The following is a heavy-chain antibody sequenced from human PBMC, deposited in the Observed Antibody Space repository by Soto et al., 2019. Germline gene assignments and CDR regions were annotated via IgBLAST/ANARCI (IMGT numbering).Heavy chain of an antibody. J-gene: IGHJ5*02. CDR1: GYTFTSYD. V-gene: IGHV1-8*01. CDR3: ARGRWYSGYDYWFDP. D-gene: IGHD5-12*01. CDR2: MNPNSGNT. Sequence: ASVKVSCKASGYTFTSYDINWVRQATGQGLEWMGWMNPNSGNTGYAQKFQGRVTMTRNTSISTAYMELSSLRSEDTAVYYCARGRWYSGYDYWFDPWGQGTLVTVSS.